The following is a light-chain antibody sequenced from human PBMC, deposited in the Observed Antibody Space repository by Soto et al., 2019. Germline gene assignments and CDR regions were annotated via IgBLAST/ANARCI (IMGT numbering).Light chain of an antibody. CDR1: SSDVGCYNY. CDR2: DVS. V-gene: IGLV2-11*01. Sequence: QSALTQPRSVSGSPGQSVTISCTGTSSDVGCYNYVSWYQQHPGKAPKLMIYDVSKRPSGVPDRFSGSKSGNTASLTISGLQAEDEADYYCCSYAGIYVFGTGTKLTVL. J-gene: IGLJ1*01. CDR3: CSYAGIYV.